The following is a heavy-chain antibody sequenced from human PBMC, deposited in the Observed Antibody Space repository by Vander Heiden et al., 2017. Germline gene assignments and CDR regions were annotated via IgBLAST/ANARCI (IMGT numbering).Heavy chain of an antibody. Sequence: EVQLVESGGGLVKPGGSLRLSCAASGFTFGNAWMSWVRQAPGKGLEWVGRIKSKTDGGTTDYAAPVKGRFTISRDDSKNTLYLQMNSLKTEDTAVYYCTTGPYYYDSQGYWGQGTLVTVSS. CDR1: GFTFGNAW. CDR2: IKSKTDGGTT. V-gene: IGHV3-15*01. CDR3: TTGPYYYDSQGY. D-gene: IGHD3-22*01. J-gene: IGHJ4*02.